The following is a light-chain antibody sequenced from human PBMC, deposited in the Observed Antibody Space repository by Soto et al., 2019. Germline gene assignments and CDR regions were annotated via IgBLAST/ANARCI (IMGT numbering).Light chain of an antibody. J-gene: IGLJ2*01. V-gene: IGLV1-44*01. CDR1: RSNIGNNA. CDR3: AALDVSLDGLV. CDR2: SNN. Sequence: QSVVTQPPSAYGTPGQRVTISCSGSRSNIGNNAVNWYQQLPGTAPKLIIYSNNQRPSGVPDRFSGSKSGTSASLAIGGLQYEDEADYYCAALDVSLDGLVFGGGTKLTVL.